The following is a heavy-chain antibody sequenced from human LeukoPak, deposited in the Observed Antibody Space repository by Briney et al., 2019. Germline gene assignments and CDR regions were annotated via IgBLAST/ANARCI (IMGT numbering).Heavy chain of an antibody. J-gene: IGHJ4*02. CDR3: ARRQYSGYDFDF. V-gene: IGHV5-51*01. CDR1: GYSFTSYW. D-gene: IGHD5-12*01. CDR2: IYPADSDT. Sequence: GESLKISCRGSGYSFTSYWIGWVRQMPGKGLEWMGIIYPADSDTRYSPSFQGQVTFSADKSISTAYLQWNTLEASDTAMYYCARRQYSGYDFDFWGQGTLVTVSS.